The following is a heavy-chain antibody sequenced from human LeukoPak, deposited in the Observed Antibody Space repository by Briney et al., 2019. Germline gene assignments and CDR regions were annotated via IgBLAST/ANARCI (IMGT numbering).Heavy chain of an antibody. CDR3: ASVPVYYDILTGYYDTTFDY. CDR1: GGSFSGYY. Sequence: PSETLSLTCAVYGGSFSGYYWSWIRQPPGKGLEWIGEINHSGSTNYNPSLKSRVTISVDTSKNQFSLKLSFVTAADTAVYYCASVPVYYDILTGYYDTTFDYWGQGTLVTVSS. CDR2: INHSGST. J-gene: IGHJ4*02. D-gene: IGHD3-9*01. V-gene: IGHV4-34*01.